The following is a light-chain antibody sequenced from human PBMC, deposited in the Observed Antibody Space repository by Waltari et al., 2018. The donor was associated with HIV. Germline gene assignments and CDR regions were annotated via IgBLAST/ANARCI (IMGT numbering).Light chain of an antibody. CDR3: SSYTSSGPRYVL. CDR1: RGDVGGHNF. V-gene: IGLV2-14*03. J-gene: IGLJ2*01. CDR2: NVT. Sequence: SALTQPASVSGSPGQSITISCSGTRGDVGGHNFYSWYQKHPCRAPKLIIYNVTSRPSGVSLRFSCSRSANTASRTISGLQVEDDADYFCSSYTSSGPRYVLFGGGTRLTVL.